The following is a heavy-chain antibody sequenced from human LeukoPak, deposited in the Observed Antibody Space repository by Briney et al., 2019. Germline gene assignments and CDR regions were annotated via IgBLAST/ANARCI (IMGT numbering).Heavy chain of an antibody. D-gene: IGHD3-16*01. Sequence: GGSLRPSCAASGFNFRKYWMQWVRQVPGKGLVWVSEINPDGDYSGHSNSVRGRFTISRDNAKNTLYLQMTSLSAEDTAVYYCARSLGDWGQGTLVSVSS. CDR1: GFNFRKYW. J-gene: IGHJ4*01. CDR2: INPDGDYS. V-gene: IGHV3-74*01. CDR3: ARSLGD.